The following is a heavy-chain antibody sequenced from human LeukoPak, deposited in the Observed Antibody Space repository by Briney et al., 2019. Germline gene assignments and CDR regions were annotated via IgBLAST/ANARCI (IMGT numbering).Heavy chain of an antibody. CDR1: GFTFSSYT. V-gene: IGHV3-23*01. J-gene: IGHJ4*02. CDR2: ISGSGGST. D-gene: IGHD5-18*01. CDR3: AKDQGYSYGSGYFDY. Sequence: PGGSLRLSCASSGFTFSSYTMIWVREAPGKGLEWVSAISGSGGSTYYADSVKGRFTISRDNSKNTLYLQMNSLRAEDTAVYYCAKDQGYSYGSGYFDYWGQGTLVTVSS.